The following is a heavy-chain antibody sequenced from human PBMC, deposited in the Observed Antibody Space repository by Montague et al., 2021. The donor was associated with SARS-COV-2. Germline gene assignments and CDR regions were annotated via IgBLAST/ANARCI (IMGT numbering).Heavy chain of an antibody. CDR3: ARVGDSSGHDY. Sequence: TLSLTCTVSGGSISSDDYYWSWIRQPPGKGLEWIGNIFYSGSAXYSPSLESRSTISIDTSKNQFSLRLTSVTAADTAVYYCARVGDSSGHDYWGQGTLVTVSS. CDR1: GGSISSDDYY. CDR2: IFYSGSA. J-gene: IGHJ4*02. V-gene: IGHV4-30-4*08. D-gene: IGHD3-22*01.